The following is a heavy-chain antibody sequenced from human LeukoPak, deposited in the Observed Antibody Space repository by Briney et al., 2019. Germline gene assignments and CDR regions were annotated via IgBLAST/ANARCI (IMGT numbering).Heavy chain of an antibody. CDR1: GGSISSGSYY. Sequence: SQTLSLTCTVSGGSISSGSYYWSWIRQPAGKGLEWIGRIYTSGSTNYNPSLKSRVTMSVDTSKNQFSLKLSSVTAADTAVYYCARGLGYCSGGSCAGDYWGQGTLVTVSS. J-gene: IGHJ4*02. V-gene: IGHV4-61*02. CDR3: ARGLGYCSGGSCAGDY. D-gene: IGHD2-15*01. CDR2: IYTSGST.